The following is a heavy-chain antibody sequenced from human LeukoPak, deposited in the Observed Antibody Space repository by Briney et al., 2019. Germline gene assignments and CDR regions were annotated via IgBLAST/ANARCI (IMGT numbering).Heavy chain of an antibody. D-gene: IGHD3-10*01. J-gene: IGHJ4*02. CDR3: AKDRPPYGSGSYPDY. CDR1: GFTFSSYG. V-gene: IGHV3-30*02. CDR2: IRYDGSNK. Sequence: GGSLRLSCAASGFTFSSYGMHWVRQAPGKGLEWVAFIRYDGSNKYYADSVKGRFTISTDNSKNTLYLQMNSLRGEDTAVYYCAKDRPPYGSGSYPDYWGQGTLVTVSS.